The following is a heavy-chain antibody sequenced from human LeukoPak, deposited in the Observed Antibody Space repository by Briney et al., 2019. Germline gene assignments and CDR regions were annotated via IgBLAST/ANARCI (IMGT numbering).Heavy chain of an antibody. Sequence: SVKVSCKASGGSFSSYVITWVRQAPGQGLEWMGRIIPVLDVSNFAQKFQGRVTITADKSTNTAHMELSRLESGDTAVYYCTREGVYAPDGSGYHRDAFDIWGQGTVVIVSS. CDR3: TREGVYAPDGSGYHRDAFDI. J-gene: IGHJ3*02. CDR2: IIPVLDVS. D-gene: IGHD3-22*01. V-gene: IGHV1-69*04. CDR1: GGSFSSYV.